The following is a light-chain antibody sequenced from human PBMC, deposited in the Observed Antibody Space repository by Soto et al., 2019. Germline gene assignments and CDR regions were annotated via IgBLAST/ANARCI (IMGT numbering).Light chain of an antibody. CDR3: SSYTSSTTLVL. CDR1: SSDVGGYNY. CDR2: EVT. V-gene: IGLV2-14*01. Sequence: QSALTQPASVSGSPGQSITISCTGTSSDVGGYNYVSWYQHHPGKAPKLMIYEVTNRPSGVSNRFSGSKSGNTASLTISGLQAEDEADYYCSSYTSSTTLVLFGGGTKVTVL. J-gene: IGLJ2*01.